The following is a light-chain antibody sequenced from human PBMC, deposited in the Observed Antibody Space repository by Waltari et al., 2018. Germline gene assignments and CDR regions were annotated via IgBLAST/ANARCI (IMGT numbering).Light chain of an antibody. J-gene: IGKJ4*01. CDR3: QQRRNWPLT. CDR2: DKS. Sequence: DIVLTQSPAILSLSPGERASLSCRASQSVTNYLALYQPKPGQAPRLPCYDKSNRANGIPAGFSGSGFGTDFTLTISSLEPEDFAVYYCQQRRNWPLTFGGGTKVEIK. V-gene: IGKV3-11*01. CDR1: QSVTNY.